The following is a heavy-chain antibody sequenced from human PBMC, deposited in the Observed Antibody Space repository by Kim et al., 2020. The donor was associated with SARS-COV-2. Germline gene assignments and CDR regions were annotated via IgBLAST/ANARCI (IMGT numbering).Heavy chain of an antibody. CDR2: ISGSGGST. Sequence: GGSLRLSCAASGFTFSSYAMSWVRQAPGKGLEWVSAISGSGGSTYYADSVKGRFTISRDNSKNTLYLQMNSLRAEDTAVYYCARTYDILTGYSPDYWGQGTLVTVSS. CDR1: GFTFSSYA. CDR3: ARTYDILTGYSPDY. V-gene: IGHV3-23*01. D-gene: IGHD3-9*01. J-gene: IGHJ4*02.